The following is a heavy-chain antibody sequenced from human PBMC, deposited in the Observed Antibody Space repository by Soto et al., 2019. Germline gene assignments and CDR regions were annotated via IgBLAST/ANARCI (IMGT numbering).Heavy chain of an antibody. J-gene: IGHJ2*01. CDR2: IYYSGST. V-gene: IGHV4-30-4*06. Sequence: PGKGLEWIGYIYYSGSTYYNPSLKSRVTISVDTSKNQFSLKLSSVTAADTAVYYCAIFFFQAEDGIRDVRSVSAFLLNRSSDL. CDR3: AIFFFQAEDGIRDVRSVSAFLLNRSSDL. D-gene: IGHD2-15*01.